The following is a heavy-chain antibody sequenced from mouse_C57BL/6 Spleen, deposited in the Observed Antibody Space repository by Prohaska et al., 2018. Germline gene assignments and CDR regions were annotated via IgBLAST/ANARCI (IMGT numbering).Heavy chain of an antibody. D-gene: IGHD2-1*01. Sequence: ASVKISCKASGYAFSSSWMNWVKQRPGKGLEWIGRIYPGDGDTNYNGKFKGKATLTADKSSSTAYMQLSSLTSEDSAVYFGARGDYGNFDYWGQGTTLTVSS. V-gene: IGHV1-82*01. J-gene: IGHJ2*01. CDR2: IYPGDGDT. CDR3: ARGDYGNFDY. CDR1: GYAFSSSW.